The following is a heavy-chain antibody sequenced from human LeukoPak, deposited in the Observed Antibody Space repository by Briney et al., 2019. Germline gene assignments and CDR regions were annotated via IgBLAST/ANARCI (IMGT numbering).Heavy chain of an antibody. CDR1: GGSISSSSYY. Sequence: SVTLSLTCTVSGGSISSSSYYWGWIRQPPGKGLEWIGSIYYSGSTYYNPSLKSRVTISVDTSKNQFSLKLSSVTAADTAVYYCARQRSTYYDFWSGYQTYYFDYWGQGTLVTVSS. V-gene: IGHV4-39*01. CDR3: ARQRSTYYDFWSGYQTYYFDY. J-gene: IGHJ4*02. CDR2: IYYSGST. D-gene: IGHD3-3*01.